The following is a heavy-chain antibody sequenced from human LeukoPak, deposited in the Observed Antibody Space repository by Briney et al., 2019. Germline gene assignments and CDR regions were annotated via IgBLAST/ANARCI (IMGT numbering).Heavy chain of an antibody. CDR3: VKEAKVAGSVVHNWVDL. J-gene: IGHJ5*02. V-gene: IGHV3-33*06. Sequence: RSSLSLSCAASGFPFNSYGMHWVRQAPGTGLGWVAVIWSDGSTDHYTDSVKGRFTISRDNSRNALHLQMNILRVEDTAIYYCVKEAKVAGSVVHNWVDLWAQGTLVTVSS. D-gene: IGHD5-12*01. CDR2: IWSDGSTD. CDR1: GFPFNSYG.